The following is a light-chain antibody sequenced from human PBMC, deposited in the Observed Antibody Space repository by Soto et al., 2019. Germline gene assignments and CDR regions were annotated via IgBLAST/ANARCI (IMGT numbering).Light chain of an antibody. CDR2: GAS. J-gene: IGKJ4*01. Sequence: EIGMTQSPATLSVSPGERATLSCRARQSVSSNLAWYQQKPGQAPRLLIYGASTRATGIPARFSGSGSGTDFTLIISSLQSEDFAVYYCQQYNKWPPPTFGGGTKVEIK. CDR3: QQYNKWPPPT. CDR1: QSVSSN. V-gene: IGKV3-15*01.